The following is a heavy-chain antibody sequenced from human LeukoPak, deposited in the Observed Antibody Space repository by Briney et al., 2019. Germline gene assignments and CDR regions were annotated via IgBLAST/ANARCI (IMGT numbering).Heavy chain of an antibody. D-gene: IGHD3-22*01. Sequence: GGSLRLSCAASGFTVSSNDMSWVRQAPGKGLEWVSVIYSGGRTFYADSVKGRFTISRDNSKITLYLQMNSLGAEDTAVYYCAIYDSSGYYNYWGQGTLVTVSS. CDR3: AIYDSSGYYNY. CDR1: GFTVSSND. CDR2: IYSGGRT. J-gene: IGHJ4*02. V-gene: IGHV3-53*01.